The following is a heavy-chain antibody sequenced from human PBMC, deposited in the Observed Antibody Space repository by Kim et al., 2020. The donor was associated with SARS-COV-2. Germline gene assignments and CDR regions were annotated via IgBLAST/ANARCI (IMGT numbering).Heavy chain of an antibody. CDR2: ISYDGSNK. Sequence: GGSLRLSCAASGFTFSSYGMHWVRQAPGKGLEWVAVISYDGSNKYYADSVKGRFTISRDNSKNTLYLQMNSLRAEDTAVYYCARPLNFDWPDSDPWGQGTLVTVSS. D-gene: IGHD3-9*01. V-gene: IGHV3-33*05. CDR3: ARPLNFDWPDSDP. J-gene: IGHJ5*02. CDR1: GFTFSSYG.